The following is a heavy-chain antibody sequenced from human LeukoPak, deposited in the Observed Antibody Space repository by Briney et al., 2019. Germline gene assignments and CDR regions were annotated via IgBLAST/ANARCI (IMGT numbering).Heavy chain of an antibody. D-gene: IGHD2-15*01. J-gene: IGHJ4*02. CDR1: GFTVSSNY. Sequence: PGGSLRLSCAASGFTVSSNYMSWVRQAPGKGLEWVSVIYNSGSTYYADSVKGRFPISRDNSKNTLYLQMNGLRAEDTAVYYCASMVAASYFDYWGQGTLVTVSS. CDR2: IYNSGST. V-gene: IGHV3-53*01. CDR3: ASMVAASYFDY.